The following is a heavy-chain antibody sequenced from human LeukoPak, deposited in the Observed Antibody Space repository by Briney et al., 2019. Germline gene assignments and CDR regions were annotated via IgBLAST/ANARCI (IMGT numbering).Heavy chain of an antibody. D-gene: IGHD2-2*01. V-gene: IGHV1-2*06. Sequence: ASVKVCCKASGYTFTGYYMHWVRQAPGQGLEWMGRINVNSGGTNYAQKFQGRVTMTRDTSISTAYMELRRLRSDDTAVYYCARPLGYCSSNSCYLDVWGKGTTVTVSS. J-gene: IGHJ6*03. CDR2: INVNSGGT. CDR3: ARPLGYCSSNSCYLDV. CDR1: GYTFTGYY.